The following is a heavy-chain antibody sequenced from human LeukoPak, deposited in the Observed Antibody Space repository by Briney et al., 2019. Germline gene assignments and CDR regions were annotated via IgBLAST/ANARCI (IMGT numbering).Heavy chain of an antibody. CDR3: ASNIPTPTTSPPLGY. CDR2: IDYSGRT. Sequence: PSETLSLTCTVSGVSTDSYYYWSWIRQPPGKGLEWIGYIDYSGRTRYNPSLQSRVTISVDTSKTQFSLRLGSVTAADTAVYFCASNIPTPTTSPPLGYWGQGTLVAVSS. V-gene: IGHV4-59*08. J-gene: IGHJ4*02. CDR1: GVSTDSYYY. D-gene: IGHD1-1*01.